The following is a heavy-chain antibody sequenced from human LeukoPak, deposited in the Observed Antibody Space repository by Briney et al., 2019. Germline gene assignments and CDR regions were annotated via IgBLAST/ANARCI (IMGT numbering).Heavy chain of an antibody. J-gene: IGHJ4*02. CDR3: ARGSNDDIFTGYYPWYFDY. CDR1: GGSISSSSYY. CDR2: IYYSGLT. D-gene: IGHD3-9*01. Sequence: KPSETLSLTCTVSGGSISSSSYYWGWIRQPPGKGLEWIGSIYYSGLTYYNPSRKSLVTISVETSKNQFSLKLSSVTAADTAVYYCARGSNDDIFTGYYPWYFDYWGQGTLVTVSS. V-gene: IGHV4-39*07.